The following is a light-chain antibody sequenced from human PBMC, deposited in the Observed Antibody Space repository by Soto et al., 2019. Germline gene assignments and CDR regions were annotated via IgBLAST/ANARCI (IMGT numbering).Light chain of an antibody. Sequence: QSVLTQPASVSGSPGQSITISCTGTSSDVGGYNYVSWYQQHPAKVPKLMIYDVSNRPSGVSDRFSGSKSGNTASLTISGLQAEEEADYYCYSYTTSSTYVFGTGTKLTVL. CDR1: SSDVGGYNY. CDR3: YSYTTSSTYV. CDR2: DVS. V-gene: IGLV2-14*01. J-gene: IGLJ1*01.